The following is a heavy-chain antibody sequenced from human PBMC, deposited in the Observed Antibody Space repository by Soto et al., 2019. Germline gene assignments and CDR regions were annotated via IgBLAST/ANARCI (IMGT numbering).Heavy chain of an antibody. Sequence: QVQLVQSGAEVKKPGSSVKVSCKASGGTFSSYTISWVRQAPGQGLEWMGRIIPILGIANYAQKFQGRVTITAEKSTSTAYMELSSLRSEDTAVYYCARTSSAPNWFDPWGQGTLVTVSS. CDR3: ARTSSAPNWFDP. CDR1: GGTFSSYT. V-gene: IGHV1-69*02. J-gene: IGHJ5*02. CDR2: IIPILGIA.